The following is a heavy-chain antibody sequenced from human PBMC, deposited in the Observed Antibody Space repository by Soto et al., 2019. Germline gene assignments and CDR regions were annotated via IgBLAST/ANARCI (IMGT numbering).Heavy chain of an antibody. V-gene: IGHV1-69*06. CDR3: ASTTVTALNFDY. CDR1: GGTFSSYA. CDR2: IIPIFGTA. D-gene: IGHD4-17*01. Sequence: GASVKVSCKASGGTFSSYAISWVRQAPGQGLEWMGGIIPIFGTANYAQKFQGRVTITADKSTSTAYMELSSLRSEDTAVYYCASTTVTALNFDYWGQGTLVTVSS. J-gene: IGHJ4*02.